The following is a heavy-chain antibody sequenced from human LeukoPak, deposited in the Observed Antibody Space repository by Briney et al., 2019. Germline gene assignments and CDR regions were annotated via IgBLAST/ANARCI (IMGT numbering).Heavy chain of an antibody. J-gene: IGHJ4*02. CDR3: ARDIEAAGLFLDY. V-gene: IGHV3-7*01. CDR2: MKYDGSEK. CDR1: GFTFSSYW. Sequence: TGGSLRLSCAASGFTFSSYWMSWVRQAPGKGLEWVANMKYDGSEKYYVDSVKGRFTISRDNAKNLLYLQMNSLRAEDTAVYYCARDIEAAGLFLDYWGQGTLVTVSS. D-gene: IGHD6-13*01.